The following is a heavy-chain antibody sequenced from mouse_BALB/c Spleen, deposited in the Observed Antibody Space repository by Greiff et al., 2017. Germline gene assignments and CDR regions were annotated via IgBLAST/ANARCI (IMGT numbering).Heavy chain of an antibody. Sequence: EVKLMESGPGLVKPSQSLSLTCSVTGYSITSGYYWNWIRQFPGNKLEWMGYISYDGSNNYNPSLKNRISITRDTSKNQFFLKLNSVTTEDTATYYCAYYRYHYAMDYWGQGTSVTVSA. CDR3: AYYRYHYAMDY. J-gene: IGHJ4*01. CDR2: ISYDGSN. V-gene: IGHV3-6*02. CDR1: GYSITSGYY. D-gene: IGHD2-14*01.